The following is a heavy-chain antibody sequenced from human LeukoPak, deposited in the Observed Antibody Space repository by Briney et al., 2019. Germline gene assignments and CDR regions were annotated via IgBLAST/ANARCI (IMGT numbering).Heavy chain of an antibody. D-gene: IGHD3-9*01. J-gene: IGHJ1*01. Sequence: GGSLRLSCAASGFTFTDYYMSWIRQAPGKGLEWVSYITNSGTTIYYADSVKGRFTISRDNAKNSLHLQMNSLRAEDTAVYYCARDGHYDILTGYFQDWGQGTLVTVSS. CDR3: ARDGHYDILTGYFQD. CDR1: GFTFTDYY. CDR2: ITNSGTTI. V-gene: IGHV3-11*01.